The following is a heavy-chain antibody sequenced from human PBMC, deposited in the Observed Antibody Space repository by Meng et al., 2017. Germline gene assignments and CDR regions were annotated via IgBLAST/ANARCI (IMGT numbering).Heavy chain of an antibody. V-gene: IGHV3-23*01. Sequence: RGSLRLSCAVSGFPFSISAMTWIRQAPGKGLEWVSGVTHSGDIIYYAGSVKGRFTISRDNSKNTLYPQMSSLTAEDTAIYYCATDLITGTRYPTDYWGQGTLVTVSS. CDR2: VTHSGDII. J-gene: IGHJ4*02. D-gene: IGHD1-20*01. CDR3: ATDLITGTRYPTDY. CDR1: GFPFSISA.